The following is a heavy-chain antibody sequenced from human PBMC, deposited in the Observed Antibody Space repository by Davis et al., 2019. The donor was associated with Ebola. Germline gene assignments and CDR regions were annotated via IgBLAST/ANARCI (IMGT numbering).Heavy chain of an antibody. D-gene: IGHD6-19*01. CDR2: IYSNGNT. J-gene: IGHJ5*02. CDR3: ARWGRGWASTWLDP. V-gene: IGHV4-59*11. CDR1: GGSINNHY. Sequence: PSETLSLTCTVSGGSINNHYWTWIRQPPGKGLEWIGYIYSNGNTNYNRSLKSRVNMSVDTSKNQFSLKLDSMTAADTAVYYCARWGRGWASTWLDPWGQGILVTVSS.